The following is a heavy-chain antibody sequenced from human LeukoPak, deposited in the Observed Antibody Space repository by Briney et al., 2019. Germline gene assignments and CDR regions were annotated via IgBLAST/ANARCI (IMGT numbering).Heavy chain of an antibody. J-gene: IGHJ4*02. V-gene: IGHV3-21*01. Sequence: PGGSLRLSCAASGFTFSSYSMNWVRQAPGEGLEWVSSISSSNNYIYYADSVKGRFTISRDSAKNSLYLQMDSLRAEDTPVYYCARGPPTDYWGQGTLVTVSS. CDR2: ISSSNNYI. D-gene: IGHD4-17*01. CDR3: ARGPPTDY. CDR1: GFTFSSYS.